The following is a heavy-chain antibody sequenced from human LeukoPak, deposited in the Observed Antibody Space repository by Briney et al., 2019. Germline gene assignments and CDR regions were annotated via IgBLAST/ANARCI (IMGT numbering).Heavy chain of an antibody. J-gene: IGHJ6*03. CDR3: AKNGQYQLLRNYYMDV. V-gene: IGHV3-43D*04. CDR2: FCWYGGRT. D-gene: IGHD2-2*01. Sequence: GGSLRLSCAVSGFTFDDYAMHWVRQAPGKGLEWLSLFCWYGGRTYYAVSEKGRFTISRHNRKISLYLQVNSLSAEDTAVYYCAKNGQYQLLRNYYMDVWGKGTTVTVSS. CDR1: GFTFDDYA.